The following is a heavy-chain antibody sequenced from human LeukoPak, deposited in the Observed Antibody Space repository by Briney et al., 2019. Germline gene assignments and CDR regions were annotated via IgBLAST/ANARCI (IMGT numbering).Heavy chain of an antibody. V-gene: IGHV3-53*04. D-gene: IGHD2-21*02. CDR1: GLTVSSNF. CDR3: ARAVVTAILSQ. CDR2: IYSGGST. Sequence: GGSLRLSCAASGLTVSSNFMSWVRPAPGKGLEWVSVIYSGGSTYYADSVKGRFTISRHNSKNTLYLQMNSLRAEDTAVYYCARAVVTAILSQWGQGTLVTVSS. J-gene: IGHJ4*02.